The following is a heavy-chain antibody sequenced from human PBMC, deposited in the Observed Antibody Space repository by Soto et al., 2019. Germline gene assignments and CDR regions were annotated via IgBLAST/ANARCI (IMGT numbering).Heavy chain of an antibody. CDR2: IWYDGSNK. V-gene: IGHV3-33*01. J-gene: IGHJ3*02. CDR3: ARDEGGYYGNDAFDI. Sequence: GGSLRLSCAASGFTFSSYGMHWVRQAPGKGLEWVAVIWYDGSNKYYADSVKGRFTISRDNSKNTLYLQMNSLRAEDTAVYYCARDEGGYYGNDAFDIWGQGTMVTVSS. CDR1: GFTFSSYG. D-gene: IGHD3-3*01.